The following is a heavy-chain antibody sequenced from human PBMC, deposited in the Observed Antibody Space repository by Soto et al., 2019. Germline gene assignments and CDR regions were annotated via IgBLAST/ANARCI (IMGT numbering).Heavy chain of an antibody. D-gene: IGHD6-13*01. CDR2: ISGSVGST. CDR1: GFTFSNYA. Sequence: EVQLLESGGGLVQPGGSLRLSCAASGFTFSNYAVTWVRQAPGKGLEWVSTISGSVGSTYYADSVKGRFTISRDNSKNTLYLQMTSLRAEDTAVYYCEKDQGSSWYEIDYWGQGTLVTVSS. J-gene: IGHJ4*02. V-gene: IGHV3-23*01. CDR3: EKDQGSSWYEIDY.